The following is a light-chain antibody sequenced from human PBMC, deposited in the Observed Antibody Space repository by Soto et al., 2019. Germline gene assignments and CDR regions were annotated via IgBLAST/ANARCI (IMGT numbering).Light chain of an antibody. CDR2: GAS. V-gene: IGKV3-20*01. J-gene: IGKJ4*01. Sequence: EIVLTQSPGTLSLSPGERATLSCRASQSVSSSFLAWYQQKPGQAPRLLIYGASSRATGIPDRFSGSGSGTDFTLSISRLEPEDVEVYYCQQYDRSPLTFGGGTKVEIK. CDR3: QQYDRSPLT. CDR1: QSVSSSF.